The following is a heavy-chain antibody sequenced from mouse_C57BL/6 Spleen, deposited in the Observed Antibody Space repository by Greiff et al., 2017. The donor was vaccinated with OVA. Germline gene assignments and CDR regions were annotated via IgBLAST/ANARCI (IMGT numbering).Heavy chain of an antibody. V-gene: IGHV1-82*01. CDR1: GYAFSSSW. J-gene: IGHJ1*03. CDR3: ARSDYYGSSHWYFDV. Sequence: VKLMESGPELVKPGASVKISCKASGYAFSSSWMNWVKQRPGKGLEWIGRIYPGDGDTNYNGKFKGKATLTADKSSSTASMQLSSLTSEDSAVYFCARSDYYGSSHWYFDVWGTGTTVTVSS. CDR2: IYPGDGDT. D-gene: IGHD1-1*01.